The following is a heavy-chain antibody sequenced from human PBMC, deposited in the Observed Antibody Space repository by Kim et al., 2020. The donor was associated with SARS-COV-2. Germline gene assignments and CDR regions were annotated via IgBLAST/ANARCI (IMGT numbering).Heavy chain of an antibody. CDR3: AKDSLHNSGWDWWY. D-gene: IGHD6-25*01. CDR2: ITGGGDNI. V-gene: IGHV3-23*01. CDR1: GFTFNDFA. Sequence: GGSLRLSCVASGFTFNDFAMSWVRQAPGKGLEWVAMITGGGDNIEYLDSVKGRFTISRDNSRNTVYLQMNSLRAEDTALYYCAKDSLHNSGWDWWYWGQGSPVTVSS. J-gene: IGHJ4*02.